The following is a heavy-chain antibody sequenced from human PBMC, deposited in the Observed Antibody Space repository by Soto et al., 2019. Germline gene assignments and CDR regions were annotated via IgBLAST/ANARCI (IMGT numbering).Heavy chain of an antibody. CDR3: ARESYNESNVGDFEL. D-gene: IGHD1-1*01. J-gene: IGHJ2*01. V-gene: IGHV4-4*02. CDR1: RGSISSSNW. CDR2: MYHTGIT. Sequence: QVQLQESGPGLVKPSGTLSLTCAVSRGSISSSNWWSWVRQSPGKGLEWIGAMYHTGITNYSPSLKSRVSMSVDKCKNQFSLKLSSVTAADTAVYYCARESYNESNVGDFELSGRGTLVSVSS.